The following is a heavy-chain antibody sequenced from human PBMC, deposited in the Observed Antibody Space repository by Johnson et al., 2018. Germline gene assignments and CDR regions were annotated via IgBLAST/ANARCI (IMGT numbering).Heavy chain of an antibody. D-gene: IGHD3-3*01. CDR1: GYSFTTYA. V-gene: IGHV3-30-3*02. J-gene: IGHJ3*01. CDR3: AKESSGFDG. CDR2: VSYSEVFK. Sequence: QVQLVQSGAEVKQPGASVKVSCKASGYSFTTYAMHWVRQAPGKGLEWVTTVSYSEVFKFYADSVKGRFTISRDDSKNTLNLHMNSLRSEDTAIYYCAKESSGFDGWGQGTMVTGSS.